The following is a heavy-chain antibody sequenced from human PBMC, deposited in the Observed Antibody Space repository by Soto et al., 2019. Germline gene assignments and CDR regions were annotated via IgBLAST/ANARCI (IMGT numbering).Heavy chain of an antibody. CDR3: ASGPGNDFWSGYYPFDY. V-gene: IGHV4-31*03. D-gene: IGHD3-3*01. Sequence: PSETLSLTCTVSGGSISSGGYYWSWIRQHPGKGLEWIGYIYYSGSTYYNPSLKSRVTISVDTSKNQFSLKLSSVTAADTAVYYCASGPGNDFWSGYYPFDYWGQGTLDTVSS. CDR2: IYYSGST. CDR1: GGSISSGGYY. J-gene: IGHJ4*02.